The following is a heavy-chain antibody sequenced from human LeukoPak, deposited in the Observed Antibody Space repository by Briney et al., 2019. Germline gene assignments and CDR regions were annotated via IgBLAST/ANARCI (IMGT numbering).Heavy chain of an antibody. CDR1: GFTFRSYG. CDR3: ARISSSYDYDY. CDR2: ISSNGGST. Sequence: GGSLRLSCAASGFTFRSYGMHWVRQAPGRGLEYVAAISSNGGSTDYANSVKGRFTISRDNSKNTLYLQMGSLRAEDMAVYYCARISSSYDYDYWGQGTLVTVSS. D-gene: IGHD6-6*01. V-gene: IGHV3-64*01. J-gene: IGHJ4*02.